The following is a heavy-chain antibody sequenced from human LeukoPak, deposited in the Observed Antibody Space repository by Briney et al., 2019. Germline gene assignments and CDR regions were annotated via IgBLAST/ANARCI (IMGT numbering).Heavy chain of an antibody. CDR2: IYSGGST. CDR1: GCTFSSKY. Sequence: PGGALRLSFAASGCTFSSKYRSWVGQARGRGREWVSVIYSGGSTYYAHFVKGRFTISRDNSKNTLYLQMNSLRAEDTAVYYCANIRYGDYFDYWGQGTLVTVSS. CDR3: ANIRYGDYFDY. V-gene: IGHV3-66*01. J-gene: IGHJ4*02. D-gene: IGHD4-17*01.